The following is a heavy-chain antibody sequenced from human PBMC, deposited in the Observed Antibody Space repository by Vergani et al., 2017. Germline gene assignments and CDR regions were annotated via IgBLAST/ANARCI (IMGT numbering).Heavy chain of an antibody. CDR2: INNDGHT. J-gene: IGHJ4*02. CDR3: AVRPSVNLVGGEIVTKRTFDY. Sequence: QVPLQQWGAGVVKPSGTLSLTCAVFGASFSSFYWSWIRPPPGKGLEWIGEINNDGHTNYNPSLESRVTVSRDTAKNQFSLNLMSVTAADTAMYYCAVRPSVNLVGGEIVTKRTFDYWGQGILVTVSS. V-gene: IGHV4-34*02. CDR1: GASFSSFY. D-gene: IGHD3-10*01.